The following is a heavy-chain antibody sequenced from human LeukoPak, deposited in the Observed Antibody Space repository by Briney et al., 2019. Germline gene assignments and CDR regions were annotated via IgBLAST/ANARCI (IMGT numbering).Heavy chain of an antibody. Sequence: GGSLRLSCAASGFTVSSNYMSWVRQAPGKGLEWVSVIYSGGSTYYADSVKGRFTISRHNSKNTLYLQMNSLRAEDTAVYYCARHTVTTGLSGFDYWGQGTLVTVSS. D-gene: IGHD4-17*01. CDR1: GFTVSSNY. CDR3: ARHTVTTGLSGFDY. CDR2: IYSGGST. J-gene: IGHJ4*02. V-gene: IGHV3-53*04.